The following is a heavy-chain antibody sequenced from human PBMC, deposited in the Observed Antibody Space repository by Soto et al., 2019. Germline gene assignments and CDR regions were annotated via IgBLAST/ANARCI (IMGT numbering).Heavy chain of an antibody. CDR1: GGSLSGYY. V-gene: IGHV4-34*01. J-gene: IGHJ4*01. D-gene: IGHD6-19*01. CDR2: IYHGGTT. Sequence: SETLSLTCAVYGGSLSGYYWTWIRQPPGKGLEWIASIYHGGTTFYNPSLKSRITISVDTSNNQFSLKLTSVTAADTAVYYCARVHVMVVAGSTFDYWGHGTLVTVSS. CDR3: ARVHVMVVAGSTFDY.